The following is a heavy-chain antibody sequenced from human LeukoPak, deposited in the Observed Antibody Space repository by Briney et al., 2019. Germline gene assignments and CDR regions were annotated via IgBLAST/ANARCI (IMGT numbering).Heavy chain of an antibody. CDR2: ISSSSSYI. V-gene: IGHV3-21*01. D-gene: IGHD4-23*01. CDR1: GFTFSRYS. CDR3: ASDMVVTGATYYFDY. Sequence: GGSLRLSCAASGFTFSRYSMNWVRQAPGKGLEWVSSISSSSSYIYYADSVKGRFTISRDNAKNSLYLQMNSLRAEDTSVYYCASDMVVTGATYYFDYWGQGTLVTVSS. J-gene: IGHJ4*02.